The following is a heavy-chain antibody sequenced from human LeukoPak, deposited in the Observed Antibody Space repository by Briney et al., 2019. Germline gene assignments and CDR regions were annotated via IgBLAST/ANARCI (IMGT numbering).Heavy chain of an antibody. Sequence: GGSLRLSCAASGFTFSTYSMNWVRQAPGKGLEWVAVISYDGSNKYYADSVKGRFTISRDNSKNTLYLQMNSLRAEDTAVYYCAKDDEDLPFDYWGQGTLVTVSS. CDR1: GFTFSTYS. V-gene: IGHV3-30*18. J-gene: IGHJ4*02. CDR2: ISYDGSNK. CDR3: AKDDEDLPFDY.